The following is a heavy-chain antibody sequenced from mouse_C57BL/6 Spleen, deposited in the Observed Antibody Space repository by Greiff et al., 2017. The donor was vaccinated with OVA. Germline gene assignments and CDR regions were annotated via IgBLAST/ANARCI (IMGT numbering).Heavy chain of an antibody. CDR3: ARRGGSTKGWYFDV. CDR2: ISYDGSN. Sequence: DVQLQQSGPGLVKPSQSLSLTCSVTGYSITSGYYWNWIRQFPGNKLEWMGYISYDGSNNYNPSLKNRISITRDTSKNQFFLKLNSVTTEDTATYYCARRGGSTKGWYFDVWGTGTTVTVSS. CDR1: GYSITSGYY. D-gene: IGHD1-1*01. V-gene: IGHV3-6*01. J-gene: IGHJ1*03.